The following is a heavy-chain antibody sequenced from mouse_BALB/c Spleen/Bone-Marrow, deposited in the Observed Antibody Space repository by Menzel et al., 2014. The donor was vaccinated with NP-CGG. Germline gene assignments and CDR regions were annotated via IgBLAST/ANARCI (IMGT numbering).Heavy chain of an antibody. J-gene: IGHJ4*01. CDR3: AKGGHVMDY. CDR1: GYTFSDYW. D-gene: IGHD1-1*02. Sequence: QVQLQQSGAELMKPGASVMISCKATGYTFSDYWIEWVKQRPGHGLEWIGEILPGGGSTNCNENFKGKATFTADTSSNTAYMQLSSLTSGDSAVYYCAKGGHVMDYWGQGTSVTVSS. CDR2: ILPGGGST. V-gene: IGHV1-9*01.